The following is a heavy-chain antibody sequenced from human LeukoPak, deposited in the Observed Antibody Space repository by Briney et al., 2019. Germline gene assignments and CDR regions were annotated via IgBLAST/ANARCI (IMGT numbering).Heavy chain of an antibody. Sequence: GGSLRLSCAASGFTFSNYGMHWVRQAPGKGLDWVAVIWYDGSYKYYADSVKGRFTISRDNSKNTLYLQMNSLRAEDTAVYYCAKVVQYTASTGTGLDYWGQGTLVTVSS. D-gene: IGHD6-13*01. CDR3: AKVVQYTASTGTGLDY. J-gene: IGHJ4*02. CDR2: IWYDGSYK. CDR1: GFTFSNYG. V-gene: IGHV3-33*06.